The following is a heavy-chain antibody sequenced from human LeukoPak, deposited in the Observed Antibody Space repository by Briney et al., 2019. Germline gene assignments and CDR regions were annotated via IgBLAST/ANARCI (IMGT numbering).Heavy chain of an antibody. D-gene: IGHD3-16*01. V-gene: IGHV3-23*01. CDR2: ISGSGDST. CDR1: GFTLSSYE. Sequence: GGSLRLSCTVSGFTLSSYEMSWIRQAPGKGLEWVSSISGSGDSTYYADSVKGRFTISRDNSKNTLYLQMNSLRAEDTAVYYCAKDDAWGRFYHWGQGTLVTVSS. CDR3: AKDDAWGRFYH. J-gene: IGHJ1*01.